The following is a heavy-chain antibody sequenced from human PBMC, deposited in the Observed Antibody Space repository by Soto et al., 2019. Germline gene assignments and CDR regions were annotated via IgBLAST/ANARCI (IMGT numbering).Heavy chain of an antibody. V-gene: IGHV3-48*01. J-gene: IGHJ3*02. CDR3: ARDSGYMVRGVHDAFEI. Sequence: PGGSLRLSCAASGFTFSSYSMNWVRQAPGKGLEWVSYISSSSSTIYYADSVKGRFTISRDNAKNSLYLQMNSLRAEDTAVYYCARDSGYMVRGVHDAFEIWGQGTMVTVSS. CDR1: GFTFSSYS. D-gene: IGHD3-10*01. CDR2: ISSSSSTI.